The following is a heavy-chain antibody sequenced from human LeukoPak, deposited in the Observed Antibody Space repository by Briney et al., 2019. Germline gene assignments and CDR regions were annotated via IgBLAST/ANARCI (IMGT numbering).Heavy chain of an antibody. Sequence: GGSLRLSCAASGFTFSSYAMTWVRQAPGKGLEWVSGISGGGGDTYYADSVKGRLTISRDNSKNTLYLQMNSLTAEDTAVYYCAKDRDFGDPYYYYGMDVWGQGTTVTVSS. D-gene: IGHD4-17*01. CDR3: AKDRDFGDPYYYYGMDV. CDR2: ISGGGGDT. J-gene: IGHJ6*02. V-gene: IGHV3-23*01. CDR1: GFTFSSYA.